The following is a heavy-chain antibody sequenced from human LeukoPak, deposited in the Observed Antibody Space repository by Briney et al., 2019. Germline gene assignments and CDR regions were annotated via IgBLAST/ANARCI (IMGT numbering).Heavy chain of an antibody. Sequence: SQTLSLTCTVSGDSISSGSYYWSWIRQPAGKGLEWIGRIYTRGNTYYNPSLKSRVTISLDTSKNQFSLELSSVTAADAAVHYCARDRYSGTFRYYYYYYMDVWGKGTTVTVSS. D-gene: IGHD1-26*01. J-gene: IGHJ6*03. CDR1: GDSISSGSYY. CDR2: IYTRGNT. CDR3: ARDRYSGTFRYYYYYYMDV. V-gene: IGHV4-61*02.